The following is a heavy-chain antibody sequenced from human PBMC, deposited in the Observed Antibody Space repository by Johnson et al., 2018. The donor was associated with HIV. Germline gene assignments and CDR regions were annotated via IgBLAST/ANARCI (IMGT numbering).Heavy chain of an antibody. Sequence: EVQLVESGGGLVQPGGSLRLSCAASGFTVSTNYLTWVRQAPGKGLEWVSAISGSGGSTYYADSVKGRFTISRDNSKNTLYLQMNSLRAEDTAVYYCARGNDYSNYGAFDIWGQGTMVTVSS. CDR1: GFTVSTNY. CDR2: ISGSGGST. V-gene: IGHV3-23*04. CDR3: ARGNDYSNYGAFDI. D-gene: IGHD4-11*01. J-gene: IGHJ3*02.